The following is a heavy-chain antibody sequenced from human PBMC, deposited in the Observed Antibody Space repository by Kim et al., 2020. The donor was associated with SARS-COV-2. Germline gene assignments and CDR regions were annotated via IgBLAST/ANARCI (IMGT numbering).Heavy chain of an antibody. Sequence: SETLSLTCTVSGGSISSNDYYWDWIRQPPGKGLEWIGSISYSGRTYYNPSLKSRVTISVDTYKNQISLKLSSVTAADTGVYYCARGIFGVVIIPYYYYYMDVWGKGTTVTVSS. J-gene: IGHJ6*03. CDR3: ARGIFGVVIIPYYYYYMDV. CDR1: GGSISSNDYY. CDR2: ISYSGRT. D-gene: IGHD3-3*01. V-gene: IGHV4-39*01.